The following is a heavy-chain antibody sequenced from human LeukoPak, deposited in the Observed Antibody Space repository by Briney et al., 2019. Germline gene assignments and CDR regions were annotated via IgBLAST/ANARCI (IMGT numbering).Heavy chain of an antibody. D-gene: IGHD1-1*01. Sequence: GASVKVSCKASGYTFTNYYMHWVRQAPGQGLEWMGWINPNSGGTNYAQEFQGRVTMTRDTSISTAYMELSRLRSDDTAVYYCARDVNYYFDYWGQGTLVTVSS. CDR1: GYTFTNYY. V-gene: IGHV1-2*02. CDR3: ARDVNYYFDY. CDR2: INPNSGGT. J-gene: IGHJ4*02.